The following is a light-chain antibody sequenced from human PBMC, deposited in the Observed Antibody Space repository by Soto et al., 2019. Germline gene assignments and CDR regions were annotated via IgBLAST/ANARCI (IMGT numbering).Light chain of an antibody. CDR3: QQYDNLPLT. Sequence: DIQMTQSPSSLSASVGDRVTITCQARQDISNYLNWYQQKPGKAPKLLIYDASNLETGGPSRFSGGGSGTDFTFTISSLQPEDIATYYFQQYDNLPLTFGGGTKVEIK. CDR1: QDISNY. V-gene: IGKV1-33*01. J-gene: IGKJ4*01. CDR2: DAS.